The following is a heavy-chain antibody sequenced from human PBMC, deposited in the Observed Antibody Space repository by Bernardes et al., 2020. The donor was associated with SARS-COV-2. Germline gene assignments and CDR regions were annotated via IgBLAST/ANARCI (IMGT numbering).Heavy chain of an antibody. D-gene: IGHD1-26*01. CDR3: VSETGSSAATNFEL. CDR1: GFTFSKFW. J-gene: IGHJ4*02. CDR2: INEDGSAT. Sequence: GWSLRLSCATSGFTFSKFWMSWVRQTPGKGLEWVANINEDGSATYYVDSVKGRFTISRDNAENSLFLQMTGLRVEDTGIYFCVSETGSSAATNFELWGQGTRVTVSS. V-gene: IGHV3-7*01.